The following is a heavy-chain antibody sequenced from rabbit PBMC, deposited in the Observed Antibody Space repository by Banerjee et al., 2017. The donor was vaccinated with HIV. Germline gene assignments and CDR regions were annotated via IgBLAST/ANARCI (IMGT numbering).Heavy chain of an antibody. CDR3: ARALYVSGIDYDVGFSL. D-gene: IGHD8-1*01. J-gene: IGHJ4*01. CDR1: GFSFSSSYY. CDR2: IYAGSSGST. Sequence: QEQLVESGGGLVQPEGSLTLTCTASGFSFSSSYYVCWVRQAPGKGLEWIACIYAGSSGSTYYASWAKGRFTISKTSSTTVTLQMTSLTAADTATYFCARALYVSGIDYDVGFSLWGPGTLVTVS. V-gene: IGHV1S45*01.